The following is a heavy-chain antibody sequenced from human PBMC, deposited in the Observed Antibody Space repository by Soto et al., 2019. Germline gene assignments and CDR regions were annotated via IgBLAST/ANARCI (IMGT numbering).Heavy chain of an antibody. CDR1: GFTFKNYD. CDR3: AKDRQFRSYYESAGHYNN. CDR2: LSGSGGVT. J-gene: IGHJ4*02. D-gene: IGHD3-10*01. V-gene: IGHV3-23*01. Sequence: EVQLLESGGGLVQPGGSLRLSCVASGFTFKNYDMRWVRQAPGKGLEWVSGLSGSGGVTYYADSVKGQFTISRDNSKNTLYLQMNSLRANDTAVYYCAKDRQFRSYYESAGHYNNWGQGTLVTVSS.